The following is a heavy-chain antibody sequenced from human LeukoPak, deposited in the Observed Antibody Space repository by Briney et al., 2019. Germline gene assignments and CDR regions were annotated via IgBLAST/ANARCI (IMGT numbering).Heavy chain of an antibody. Sequence: ASETLSLTCAVYGGSFSGYYWSWIRQPPGKGLEWIGEINHSGSTNYNPSLKSRVTISVDTSKNQFSLKLSSVTAADTAVYHCARVSGYCSSTSCYGVFHRNWFDPWGQGTLVTVSS. CDR2: INHSGST. CDR3: ARVSGYCSSTSCYGVFHRNWFDP. D-gene: IGHD2-2*01. CDR1: GGSFSGYY. V-gene: IGHV4-34*01. J-gene: IGHJ5*02.